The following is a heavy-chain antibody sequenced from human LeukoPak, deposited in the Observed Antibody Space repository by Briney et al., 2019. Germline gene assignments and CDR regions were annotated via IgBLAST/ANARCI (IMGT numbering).Heavy chain of an antibody. Sequence: SETLSLTCTVSGGSISSSSYYWGWIRQPPGKGLEWIGSIYYSGSTYYNPSLKSRVTISVDTSKNQFSLKLSSVTAADTAVYYCARDQVYYYDSSGFFDYWGQGTLVTVSS. CDR1: GGSISSSSYY. V-gene: IGHV4-39*07. J-gene: IGHJ4*02. CDR2: IYYSGST. CDR3: ARDQVYYYDSSGFFDY. D-gene: IGHD3-22*01.